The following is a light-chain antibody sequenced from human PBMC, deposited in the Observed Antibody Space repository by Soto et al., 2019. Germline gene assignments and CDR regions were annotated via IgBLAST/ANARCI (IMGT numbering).Light chain of an antibody. CDR2: ENS. CDR1: SSNIGAGYD. CDR3: QSYDTSLRGSRV. V-gene: IGLV1-40*01. J-gene: IGLJ1*01. Sequence: QSVLTQPPSVSGAPGQRVTLSCTGSSSNIGAGYDVHWYKQLPGTAPKLLIYENSNRPSGVPDRFSGSKSGTSASLAITGLQADDEADYYCQSYDTSLRGSRVFGTGTKV.